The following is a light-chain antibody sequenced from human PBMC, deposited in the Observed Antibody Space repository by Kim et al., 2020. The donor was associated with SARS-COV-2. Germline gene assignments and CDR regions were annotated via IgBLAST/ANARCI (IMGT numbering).Light chain of an antibody. J-gene: IGLJ2*01. CDR1: KLGSEY. V-gene: IGLV3-1*01. CDR3: QTWDSSTVV. CDR2: QDN. Sequence: SYELTQPPSVSVSPGQTASITCSGDKLGSEYTSWYQQKPGQSPVLVIYQDNRRPSGIPERFSGSNSGNTATLTIGGTQAMDEADYYCQTWDSSTVVFGGGTQLTVL.